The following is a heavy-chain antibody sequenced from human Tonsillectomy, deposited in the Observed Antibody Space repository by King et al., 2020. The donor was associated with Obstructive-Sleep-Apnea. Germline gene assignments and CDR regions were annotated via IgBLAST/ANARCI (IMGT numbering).Heavy chain of an antibody. Sequence: QLQESGSGLVKPSQTLSLTCAVSGGSISSGGYSWSWIRQPPGKGLEWIGYIYHSGSTYYNPSLKSRVTISIHRSKNQFSLKRSSVTAADTAVYYCAREVTTVTGGNYFDNWGQGTLVTVSS. J-gene: IGHJ4*02. D-gene: IGHD4-17*01. CDR2: IYHSGST. CDR3: AREVTTVTGGNYFDN. V-gene: IGHV4-30-2*01. CDR1: GGSISSGGYS.